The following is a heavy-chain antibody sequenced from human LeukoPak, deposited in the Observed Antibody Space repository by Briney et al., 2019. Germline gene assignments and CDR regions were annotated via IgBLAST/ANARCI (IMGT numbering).Heavy chain of an antibody. CDR3: ARDDDLTGYDAFDI. CDR1: GGSISSYY. CDR2: IYTSGST. Sequence: SETLSLTCTVSGGSISSYYWSWIRQPAGKGLEWIGRIYTSGSTNYNPSLKSRVTMSVDTSKNQFSLKLSSVTAADTAVYYCARDDDLTGYDAFDIWGQGTMVTVSS. J-gene: IGHJ3*02. V-gene: IGHV4-4*07. D-gene: IGHD7-27*01.